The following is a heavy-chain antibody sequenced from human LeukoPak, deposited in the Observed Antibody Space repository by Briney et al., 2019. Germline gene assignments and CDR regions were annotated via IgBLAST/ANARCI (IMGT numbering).Heavy chain of an antibody. D-gene: IGHD5-24*01. CDR1: GGSFSGYY. CDR3: ARRAAVNYYYYYYYMDV. CDR2: INHSGSA. V-gene: IGHV4-34*01. Sequence: SETLSLTCAVYGGSFSGYYWSWIRQPPGKGLEWIGEINHSGSANYNPSLKSRVTISVDTSKNQFSLKLSSVTAADTAVYYCARRAAVNYYYYYYYMDVWGKGTTVTISS. J-gene: IGHJ6*03.